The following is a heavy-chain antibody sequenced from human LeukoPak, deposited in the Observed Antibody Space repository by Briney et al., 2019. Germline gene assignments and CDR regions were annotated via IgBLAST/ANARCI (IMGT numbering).Heavy chain of an antibody. CDR3: AREVRSSGWYGARYFDY. V-gene: IGHV3-30-3*01. Sequence: PGGSLRLSCAASGFPFSYYAMQWVRQAPGKGLEWVAVISYDGSNKYYADSVEGRFTISRDNSKNTLYLQMNSLRAEDTAVYYCAREVRSSGWYGARYFDYWGQGTLVTVSS. CDR2: ISYDGSNK. J-gene: IGHJ4*02. CDR1: GFPFSYYA. D-gene: IGHD6-19*01.